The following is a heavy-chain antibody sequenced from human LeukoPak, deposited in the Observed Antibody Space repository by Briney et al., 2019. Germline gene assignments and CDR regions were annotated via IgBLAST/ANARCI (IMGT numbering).Heavy chain of an antibody. J-gene: IGHJ3*02. CDR2: IIPIFDTA. V-gene: IGHV1-69*13. CDR3: ARDGDIVATPKSDAFDI. D-gene: IGHD5-12*01. CDR1: GGTFSSYA. Sequence: SVKVSCKASGGTFSSYAISWVRQAPGQGLEWMGGIIPIFDTANYAQKFQGRVTITADESTSTAYMELSSLRSEDTAVYYCARDGDIVATPKSDAFDIWGQGTMVTVSS.